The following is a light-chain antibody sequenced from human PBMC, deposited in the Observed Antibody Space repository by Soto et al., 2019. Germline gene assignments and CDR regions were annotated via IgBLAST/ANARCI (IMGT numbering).Light chain of an antibody. Sequence: EIVLTQSPGTLSLSPGERATLSCRASQRVSSSYLAWYHQKPGQAPRLLIYGASSSATGIPDRFSGSGSGTAFTLTISRLETEDFAVDYGQQYGSSPYTFGQGTKLEIK. V-gene: IGKV3-20*01. J-gene: IGKJ2*01. CDR1: QRVSSSY. CDR2: GAS. CDR3: QQYGSSPYT.